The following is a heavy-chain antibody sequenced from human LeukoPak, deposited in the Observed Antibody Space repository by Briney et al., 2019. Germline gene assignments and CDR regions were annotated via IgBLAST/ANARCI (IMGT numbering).Heavy chain of an antibody. CDR2: IYHSGNT. J-gene: IGHJ5*02. D-gene: IGHD1-26*01. Sequence: SETPSLTCAVSGGSISSGGYSWSWIRQPPGKGLEWIGYIYHSGNTYYNPSLKSRVTISVDRSKNQFSLKLNSVTAADTAVYYCAREDDSGNWFDPWGQGTLVTVSS. CDR3: AREDDSGNWFDP. CDR1: GGSISSGGYS. V-gene: IGHV4-30-2*01.